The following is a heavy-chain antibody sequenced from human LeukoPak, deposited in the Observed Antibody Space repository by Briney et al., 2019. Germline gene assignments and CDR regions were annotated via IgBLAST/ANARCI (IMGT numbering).Heavy chain of an antibody. V-gene: IGHV3-33*06. Sequence: GGSLRLSCAASGFTFSSNSMNWVCQAPGKGLEWVAVIWYDGSNKYYADSVKGRFTISRDNSKNTLYLQMNSLRAEDTAVYYCAKGGYKVPPYCSSTSCYALYFDYWGQGTLVTVSS. CDR3: AKGGYKVPPYCSSTSCYALYFDY. D-gene: IGHD2-2*01. CDR2: IWYDGSNK. J-gene: IGHJ4*02. CDR1: GFTFSSNS.